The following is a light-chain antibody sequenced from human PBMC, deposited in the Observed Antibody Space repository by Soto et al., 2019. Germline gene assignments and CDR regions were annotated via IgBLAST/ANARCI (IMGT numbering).Light chain of an antibody. Sequence: QSVLTQPPSVSGAPGQRVTISCTGRASKIGAGYNVHWYQQLPGTAPKLLIYGNSNRPSGVPDRFSGSKSGTSASLAITGLQAEDEADYYCQSYDSSLSGSVFGGGTKVTVL. V-gene: IGLV1-40*01. CDR1: ASKIGAGYN. CDR3: QSYDSSLSGSV. CDR2: GNS. J-gene: IGLJ2*01.